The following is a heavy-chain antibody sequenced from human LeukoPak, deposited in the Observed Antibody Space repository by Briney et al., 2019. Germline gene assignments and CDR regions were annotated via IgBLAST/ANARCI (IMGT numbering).Heavy chain of an antibody. D-gene: IGHD3-22*01. Sequence: SETLSLTCTVSGGSISSSSYNWGWIRQPPGKGLEWIGTIHYSGSTYFNPSLKSRVTISVDTSKNQFSLKLSSVTAADTAVYYCALVDSSGYYSFDYWGQGTLVTVSS. CDR3: ALVDSSGYYSFDY. V-gene: IGHV4-39*07. J-gene: IGHJ4*02. CDR1: GGSISSSSYN. CDR2: IHYSGST.